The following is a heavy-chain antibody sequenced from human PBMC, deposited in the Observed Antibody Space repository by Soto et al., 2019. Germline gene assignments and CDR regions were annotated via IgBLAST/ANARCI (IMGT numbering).Heavy chain of an antibody. Sequence: EVQLLESGGGLVQPGGSLRLSCAASGFTFSSYAMSWVRQAPGKGLEWVSAISGSGGSTYYADSVKGRFTISRDNSKNTLYLQMNSLGAEDTAVYYCAKVKRYGDYANLDYCGQGTLVTVSS. D-gene: IGHD4-17*01. V-gene: IGHV3-23*01. J-gene: IGHJ4*02. CDR1: GFTFSSYA. CDR3: AKVKRYGDYANLDY. CDR2: ISGSGGST.